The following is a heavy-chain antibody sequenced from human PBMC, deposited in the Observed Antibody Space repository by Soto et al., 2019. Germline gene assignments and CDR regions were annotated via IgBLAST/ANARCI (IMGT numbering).Heavy chain of an antibody. Sequence: PGGSLRLSCAASGFTFSNAWINWVRQAPGKGLEWVAVISYDGSNKYYADSVKGRFTISRDNSKNTLYLQMNSLRAEDTAVYYCAKGYSSGWYAADYWGQGTLVTVSS. D-gene: IGHD6-19*01. CDR1: GFTFSNAW. V-gene: IGHV3-30*18. CDR3: AKGYSSGWYAADY. J-gene: IGHJ4*02. CDR2: ISYDGSNK.